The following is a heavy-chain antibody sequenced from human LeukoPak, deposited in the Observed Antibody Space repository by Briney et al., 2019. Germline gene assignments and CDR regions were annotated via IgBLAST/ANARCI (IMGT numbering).Heavy chain of an antibody. CDR1: GGSISSYY. Sequence: SETLSLTCTVSGGSISSYYWSWIRQPPGKGLEWIGYIYYSGSTNYNPSLKSRVTMSVDTSKNQFSLKLSSVTAADTAVYYCAREVAAATDYWGQGTLVTVSS. D-gene: IGHD6-13*01. CDR2: IYYSGST. CDR3: AREVAAATDY. V-gene: IGHV4-59*12. J-gene: IGHJ4*02.